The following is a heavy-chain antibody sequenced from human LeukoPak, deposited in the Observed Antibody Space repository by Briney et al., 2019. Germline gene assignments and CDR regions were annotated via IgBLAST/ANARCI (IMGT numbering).Heavy chain of an antibody. CDR3: VGGSGWLPDY. CDR1: GFTFSSYW. Sequence: GGSLRLSCAASGFTFSSYWMNRVPQAPGKGLEWVANIKKVGSETYYVDSAKGRFTISRDNAKNSLYLQMNSLRADDTAVYCCVGGSGWLPDYWGQGTLVTVSS. J-gene: IGHJ4*02. CDR2: IKKVGSET. D-gene: IGHD6-19*01. V-gene: IGHV3-7*04.